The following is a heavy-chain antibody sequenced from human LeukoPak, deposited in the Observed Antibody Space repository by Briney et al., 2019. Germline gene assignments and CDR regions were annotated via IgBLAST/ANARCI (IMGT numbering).Heavy chain of an antibody. D-gene: IGHD5-18*01. Sequence: PGGSLRLSCAASGFTFSDYYMGWFGQAPGKGLEGVSYISSSGSTIYYADSVKGRFTISRDNAKNSLYLQMNSLRAEDTAVYYCARDLGIQLWFDYWGQGTLVTVSS. CDR3: ARDLGIQLWFDY. CDR1: GFTFSDYY. CDR2: ISSSGSTI. J-gene: IGHJ4*02. V-gene: IGHV3-11*01.